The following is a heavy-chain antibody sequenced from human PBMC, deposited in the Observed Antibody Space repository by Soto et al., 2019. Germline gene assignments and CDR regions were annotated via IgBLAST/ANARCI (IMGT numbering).Heavy chain of an antibody. V-gene: IGHV3-30*18. J-gene: IGHJ4*02. CDR1: GFTFSSYG. D-gene: IGHD4-17*01. CDR2: ISYDGSNK. CDR3: AKGAVNTVNDFDY. Sequence: QVQLVESGGGVVQPGRSLRLSCAAPGFTFSSYGMHWVRQAPGKGLEWVAVISYDGSNKYYADSVKGRFTISRDNSKNTLYLQMNSLRAEDTAVYYCAKGAVNTVNDFDYWGQGTLVTVSS.